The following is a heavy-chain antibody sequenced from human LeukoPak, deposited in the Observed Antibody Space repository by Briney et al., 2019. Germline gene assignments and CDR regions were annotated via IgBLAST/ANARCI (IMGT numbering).Heavy chain of an antibody. CDR2: IYYSGST. CDR3: ARVRDRSSWYIGH. Sequence: TSETLSLTCTVSGGSISSHYWSWIRQPPGKGLEWIGYIYYSGSTNYNPSLKSRVTISVDTSKNQFSLKLSSVTAADTAVYYCARVRDRSSWYIGHWGQGNPVTRSS. J-gene: IGHJ4*02. D-gene: IGHD6-13*01. CDR1: GGSISSHY. V-gene: IGHV4-59*11.